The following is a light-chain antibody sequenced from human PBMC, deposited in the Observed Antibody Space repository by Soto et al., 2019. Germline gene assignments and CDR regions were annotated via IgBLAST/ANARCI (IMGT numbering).Light chain of an antibody. CDR3: QSYDSSLVYV. V-gene: IGLV1-40*01. J-gene: IGLJ1*01. CDR1: SSNIGAGYD. CDR2: GNS. Sequence: QPVLTQPPSVSGAPGQRVTISCTGSSSNIGAGYDVHWYQQLPGTAPKLLIYGNSNRPSGVPDRFSGSKSGTSASLAITGLQAEDEADYYCQSYDSSLVYVFGTVTKLTVL.